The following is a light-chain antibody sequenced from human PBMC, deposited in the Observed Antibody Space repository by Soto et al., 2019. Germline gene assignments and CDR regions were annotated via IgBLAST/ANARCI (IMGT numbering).Light chain of an antibody. Sequence: QSVLTQPASVSGSPGQSITISCTGTCSDVGGYNYVSWYQQHPGKAPKLMIYDVSNRPSGVSNRFSGSKSGNTASLTISGLQAEDEADYYCSSYTSSSTPVFGTGTKVTVL. CDR3: SSYTSSSTPV. CDR1: CSDVGGYNY. V-gene: IGLV2-14*01. J-gene: IGLJ1*01. CDR2: DVS.